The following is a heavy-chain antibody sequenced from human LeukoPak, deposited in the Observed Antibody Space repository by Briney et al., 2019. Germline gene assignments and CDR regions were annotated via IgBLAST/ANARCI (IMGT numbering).Heavy chain of an antibody. CDR2: ISSSGSTI. Sequence: PGGSLRLSCAASGFTFSSYEMNWVRQAPGKGLEWVSYISSSGSTIYDADSVKGRFTISRDNAKNSLYLQMNSLRAEDTAVYYCARGEKRPTDYYYDSSGSSNAFDIWGQGTMVTVSS. J-gene: IGHJ3*02. CDR1: GFTFSSYE. CDR3: ARGEKRPTDYYYDSSGSSNAFDI. V-gene: IGHV3-48*03. D-gene: IGHD3-22*01.